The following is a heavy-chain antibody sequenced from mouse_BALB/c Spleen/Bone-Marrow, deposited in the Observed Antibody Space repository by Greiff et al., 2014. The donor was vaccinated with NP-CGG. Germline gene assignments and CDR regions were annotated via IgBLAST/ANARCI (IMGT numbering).Heavy chain of an antibody. D-gene: IGHD1-1*01. CDR3: ARSGYYGSSYFDY. CDR2: INPYNGDT. CDR1: GYSFTGYF. V-gene: IGHV1-20*02. Sequence: EVQLQQSGPELVKPGASVKISCKASGYSFTGYFMNWVMQSHGKSLEWIGRINPYNGDTFYNQKFKGKATLTVDESSSTAHMELRSLASEDSAVYYCARSGYYGSSYFDYWGQGTTLTVSS. J-gene: IGHJ2*01.